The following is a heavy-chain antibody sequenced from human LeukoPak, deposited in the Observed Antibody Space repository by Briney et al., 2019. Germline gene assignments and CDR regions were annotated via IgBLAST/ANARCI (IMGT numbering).Heavy chain of an antibody. V-gene: IGHV1-18*01. D-gene: IGHD5-12*01. CDR3: ARDKYGSSGYDSYYYYYGMDV. CDR1: GYTFTSYG. J-gene: IGHJ6*02. Sequence: GASVKVSCKASGYTFTSYGISWVRQAPGQGLEWMGWISAYNGNTNYARKLQGRVTMTTDTSTSTAYMELRSLRSDDTAVYYCARDKYGSSGYDSYYYYYGMDVWGQGTTVTVSS. CDR2: ISAYNGNT.